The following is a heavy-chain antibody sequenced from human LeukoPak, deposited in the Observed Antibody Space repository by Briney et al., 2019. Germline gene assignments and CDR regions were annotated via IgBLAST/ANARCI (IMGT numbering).Heavy chain of an antibody. V-gene: IGHV3-9*01. CDR3: AKEHGVVGHFDS. J-gene: IGHJ4*02. Sequence: GGSLRLSCAASGFTFDDYAMQWVPHAPGRGRECVAGISWNSGRIGYADSVRGRFTISRDNAKNSLHLEMNSLRPEDTAFYYCAKEHGVVGHFDSWGRGTLVTVSS. CDR1: GFTFDDYA. CDR2: ISWNSGRI. D-gene: IGHD2-2*01.